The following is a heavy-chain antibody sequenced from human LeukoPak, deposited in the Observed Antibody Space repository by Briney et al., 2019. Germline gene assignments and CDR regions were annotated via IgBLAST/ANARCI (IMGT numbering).Heavy chain of an antibody. J-gene: IGHJ5*02. V-gene: IGHV1-2*02. CDR2: INTKTGRT. D-gene: IGHD3-3*01. CDR1: GYSFTDYY. Sequence: ASVKVSCKSSGYSFTDYYIHWVRQAPGQGLEWMGWINTKTGRTSSARRFQGRVTMTRDPSITTVYMDMAWLTSDDTAIYFCARADFIDAGPYLIGPWGQGTLVTVSS. CDR3: ARADFIDAGPYLIGP.